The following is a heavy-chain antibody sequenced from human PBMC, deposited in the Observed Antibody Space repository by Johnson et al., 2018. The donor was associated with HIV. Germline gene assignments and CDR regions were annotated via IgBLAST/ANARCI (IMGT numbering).Heavy chain of an antibody. CDR2: ISNNGGST. Sequence: VQLVESGGGLVQPGESLRLSCAAFGFSFSTYAMHWVRQAPGKGLEYVSAISNNGGSTFSADSVRGRFTISRDNSKNTLYLQMCSLRVEDMGIYYCAMPYYFDSGVYQWGQGTMVTVSS. CDR1: GFSFSTYA. CDR3: AMPYYFDSGVYQ. V-gene: IGHV3-64*07. J-gene: IGHJ3*01. D-gene: IGHD3-22*01.